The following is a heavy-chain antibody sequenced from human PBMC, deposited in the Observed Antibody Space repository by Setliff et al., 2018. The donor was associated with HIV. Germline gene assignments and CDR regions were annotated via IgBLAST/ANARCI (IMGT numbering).Heavy chain of an antibody. CDR3: ARVQVLQFSHYMDV. CDR2: IRYDGSNK. J-gene: IGHJ6*03. V-gene: IGHV3-30*02. Sequence: PGGSLRLSCAGSGFTFSTYGMHWVRQAPGKGLEWVAFIRYDGSNKYYADSVKGRFIISRDNAKNSLYLQMNSLRAEDTAVYYCARVQVLQFSHYMDVWGKGTTVTVSS. D-gene: IGHD3-3*01. CDR1: GFTFSTYG.